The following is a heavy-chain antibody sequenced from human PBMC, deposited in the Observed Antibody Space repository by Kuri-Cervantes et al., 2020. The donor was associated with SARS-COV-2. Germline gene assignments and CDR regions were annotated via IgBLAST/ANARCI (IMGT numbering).Heavy chain of an antibody. V-gene: IGHV4-59*01. CDR3: ARAGNSSSWDYYYYYYMDV. J-gene: IGHJ6*03. CDR1: GGSISSYY. Sequence: SETLSLTCTVSGGSISSYYWSWIRQPPGKGLEWIGYIYYSGSTNYNPSLKSRVTISVDTSKNQFSLKLSSVTAADTAVYYCARAGNSSSWDYYYYYYMDVWGKGTTVTVSS. D-gene: IGHD6-13*01. CDR2: IYYSGST.